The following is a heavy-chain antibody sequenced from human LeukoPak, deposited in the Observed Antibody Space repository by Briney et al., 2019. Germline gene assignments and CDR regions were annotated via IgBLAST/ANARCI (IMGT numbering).Heavy chain of an antibody. V-gene: IGHV3-53*01. CDR2: IYSGGST. CDR3: AKLPAYYYDSSVI. Sequence: PGGSLRLSCAASGFTVSSNYMSWVRQAPGKGLEWVSVIYSGGSTYYADSVKGRLTISRDNSKNTLYLQMNSLRAEDTAVYYCAKLPAYYYDSSVIWGQGTLVTVSS. CDR1: GFTVSSNY. D-gene: IGHD3-22*01. J-gene: IGHJ4*02.